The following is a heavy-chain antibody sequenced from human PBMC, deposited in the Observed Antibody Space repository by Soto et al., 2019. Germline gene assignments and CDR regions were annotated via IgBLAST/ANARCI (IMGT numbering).Heavy chain of an antibody. J-gene: IGHJ1*01. Sequence: SETLSLTCTVSGGSISSGSYYWSWIRQHPGKGLEWIGYIYYSGSTYYNPSLKSRVSISLDTSKNQFSLKLSSVTAADTAVYYCAYEGGYCNIWGQRTLVTVSS. D-gene: IGHD2-15*01. CDR3: AYEGGYCNI. CDR2: IYYSGST. V-gene: IGHV4-31*03. CDR1: GGSISSGSYY.